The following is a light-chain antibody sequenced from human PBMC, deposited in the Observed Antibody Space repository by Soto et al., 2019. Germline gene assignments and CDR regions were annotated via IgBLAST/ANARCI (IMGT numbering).Light chain of an antibody. CDR1: QSVSSY. Sequence: EVVLTQSQVTLSLSPGERATLSCRASQSVSSYLAWYQQKPGQAPRLLIYDVSNRATGIPARFSGSGSGTDFPLTISSLEPEDFAVYYCQQRNYWQVTFGQGTRLEMK. V-gene: IGKV3-11*01. J-gene: IGKJ5*01. CDR3: QQRNYWQVT. CDR2: DVS.